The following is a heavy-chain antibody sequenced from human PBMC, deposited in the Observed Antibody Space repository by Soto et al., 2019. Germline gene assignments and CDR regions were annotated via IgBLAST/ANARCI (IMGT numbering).Heavy chain of an antibody. CDR1: GFTFSSYT. Sequence: EVQLVDSGGGLVQPGGSLRLSCAASGFTFSSYTMHWVRQAPGKGLEWISYISSSSRTLYYADSVKGRFTISRDNAQNSLYLQMTSLRDEATAVYYCARAPSRALDYWGQGTLVTVSS. CDR3: ARAPSRALDY. V-gene: IGHV3-48*02. J-gene: IGHJ4*02. D-gene: IGHD2-2*01. CDR2: ISSSSRTL.